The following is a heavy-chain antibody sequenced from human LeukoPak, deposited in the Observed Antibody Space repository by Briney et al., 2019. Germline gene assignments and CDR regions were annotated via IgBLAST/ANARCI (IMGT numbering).Heavy chain of an antibody. J-gene: IGHJ4*02. CDR1: GFTFRSYG. CDR3: AKGVAAAGRSRWGAPWYYYDSSGYSGLDY. D-gene: IGHD3-22*01. Sequence: PGGSLRLSCAASGFTFRSYGMHWVRQAPGKGLEWVAVISYDGSNKYYADSVKGRFTISRDNSKNTLYLQMNSLRAEDTAVYYCAKGVAAAGRSRWGAPWYYYDSSGYSGLDYWGQGTLVTVSS. V-gene: IGHV3-30*18. CDR2: ISYDGSNK.